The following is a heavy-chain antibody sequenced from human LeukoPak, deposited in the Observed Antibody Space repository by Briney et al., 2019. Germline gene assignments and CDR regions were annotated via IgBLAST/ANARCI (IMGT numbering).Heavy chain of an antibody. Sequence: GGSLRLSCAASGFTFSSYSMNWVRQAPGKGLEWVSSISSSSSYIYYADSVKGRFTISRDNAKNSLYLQMNSLRAEDTAVYYCARVTNYYDSSGYYYWGQGTRVTVSS. D-gene: IGHD3-22*01. CDR1: GFTFSSYS. J-gene: IGHJ4*02. CDR2: ISSSSSYI. V-gene: IGHV3-21*01. CDR3: ARVTNYYDSSGYYY.